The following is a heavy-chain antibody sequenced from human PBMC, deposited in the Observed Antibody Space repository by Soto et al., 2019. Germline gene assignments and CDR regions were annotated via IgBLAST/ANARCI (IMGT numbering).Heavy chain of an antibody. V-gene: IGHV1-69*01. CDR2: IIPIFGTT. CDR3: ARGNWSNSFIDLDY. D-gene: IGHD3-3*01. CDR1: GGTFSSYA. J-gene: IGHJ4*02. Sequence: QVQLVQSGAEVKKPGSSVKVSCKASGGTFSSYAISWVRQAPGQGLEWMGGIIPIFGTTNYAQKFQGRVTITADESTSTAYMELSSLRSEDTAVYYCARGNWSNSFIDLDYWGQGTLVTVSS.